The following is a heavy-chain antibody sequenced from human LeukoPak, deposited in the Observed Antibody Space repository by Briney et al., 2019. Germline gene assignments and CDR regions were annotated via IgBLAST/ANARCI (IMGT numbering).Heavy chain of an antibody. Sequence: SETLSLTCTVSGGSISSYYWSWIRQPPGKGLEWIGYIYYSGSTNYNPSLKSRVTISVDTSKNQFSLKLSSVTAADTAVYYCARDNYYDSSGYYLFHFDYWGQGTLVTVSS. CDR2: IYYSGST. CDR3: ARDNYYDSSGYYLFHFDY. J-gene: IGHJ4*02. CDR1: GGSISSYY. D-gene: IGHD3-22*01. V-gene: IGHV4-59*12.